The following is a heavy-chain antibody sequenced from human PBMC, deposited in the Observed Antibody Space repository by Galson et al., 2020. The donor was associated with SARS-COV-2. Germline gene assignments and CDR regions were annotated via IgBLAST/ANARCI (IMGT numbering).Heavy chain of an antibody. CDR1: GDSISSGSYY. D-gene: IGHD3-22*01. J-gene: IGHJ3*02. V-gene: IGHV4-61*09. Sequence: SETLSLTCTVSGDSISSGSYYWSWIRQPAGKGLEWIGHIYSSGSTNYNPSLKSRVVISVDTSKNQFSLNLSSVTAADTAVYYCYSYFDSSADYWGGDSFDIWGQGTMVTVSS. CDR2: IYSSGST. CDR3: YSYFDSSADYWGGDSFDI.